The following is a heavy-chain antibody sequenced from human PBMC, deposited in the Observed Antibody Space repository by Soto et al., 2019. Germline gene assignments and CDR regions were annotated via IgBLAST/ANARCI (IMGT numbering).Heavy chain of an antibody. J-gene: IGHJ3*02. D-gene: IGHD3-16*02. CDR1: GFSLSSSRVG. CDR3: AHLMITFGGVIADDAFDT. Sequence: QITLKGSGPTLVKPTQTLTLTCTFSGFSLSSSRVGVGWIRQPPGKALEWLAVIYWDDDKRYSPSLKSRLTITKDTSKNQVVLTMTNMDPVDTATYYCAHLMITFGGVIADDAFDTWGQGTMVTVSS. CDR2: IYWDDDK. V-gene: IGHV2-5*02.